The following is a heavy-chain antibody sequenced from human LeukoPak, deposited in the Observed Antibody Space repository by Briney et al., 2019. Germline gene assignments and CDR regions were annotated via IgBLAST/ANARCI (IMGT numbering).Heavy chain of an antibody. V-gene: IGHV3-23*01. CDR3: AKGHSPGENYFDY. J-gene: IGHJ4*02. D-gene: IGHD3-16*01. Sequence: GGSLRLSCAASGFTFSSYAMSWVRQAPGKGPEWVSAISGSGGSTYYADSVKGRFTISRDNSKNTLYLQMNSLRAEDTAVYYCAKGHSPGENYFDYWGQGTLVTVSS. CDR2: ISGSGGST. CDR1: GFTFSSYA.